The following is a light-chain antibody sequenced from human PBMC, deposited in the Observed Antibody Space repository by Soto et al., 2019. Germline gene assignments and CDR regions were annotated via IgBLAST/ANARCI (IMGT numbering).Light chain of an antibody. CDR2: DAS. CDR1: QSVSRN. V-gene: IGKV3-11*01. Sequence: EIVLTQSPAILSLSPGERATFSYRASQSVSRNLDWYQHKPGQTPRLLIYDASNRATGIPVRFSGSGSGTDFTLTISSLEPEDFAVYYCQQRSNGLSFGPGTKVDIK. J-gene: IGKJ3*01. CDR3: QQRSNGLS.